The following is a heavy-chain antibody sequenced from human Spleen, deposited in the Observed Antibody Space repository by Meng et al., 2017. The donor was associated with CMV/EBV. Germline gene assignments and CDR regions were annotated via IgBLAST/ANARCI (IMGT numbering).Heavy chain of an antibody. J-gene: IGHJ4*02. D-gene: IGHD3-3*01. CDR1: GLTFSSDW. V-gene: IGHV3-74*01. Sequence: LSLTCAASGLTFSSDWMHWVRQVPGKGLVWVSRIRSDGNNISYADSVKGRFTVSRDNSKNTLYLQMNSLRTEDTAVYYCAKDKRLEWLLPFDYWGQGTLVTVSS. CDR3: AKDKRLEWLLPFDY. CDR2: IRSDGNNI.